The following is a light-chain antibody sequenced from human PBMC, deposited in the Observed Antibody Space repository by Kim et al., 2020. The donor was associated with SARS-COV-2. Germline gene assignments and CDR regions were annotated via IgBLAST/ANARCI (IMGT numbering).Light chain of an antibody. J-gene: IGLJ1*01. CDR1: SSDVGGYDY. CDR3: SSFSGVVTYV. CDR2: SVS. V-gene: IGLV2-14*03. Sequence: QSALTQPASVSGSPGQSITISCTGTSSDVGGYDYVSWFQHHPGKAPKLMIYSVSKRPSGVSNRFSGSKSGNTASLTISGLQPEDETDYFCSSFSGVVTYVFGTGTKVTVL.